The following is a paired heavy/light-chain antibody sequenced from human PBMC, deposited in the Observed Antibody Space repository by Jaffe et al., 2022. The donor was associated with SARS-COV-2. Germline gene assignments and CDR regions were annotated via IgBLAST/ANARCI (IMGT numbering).Light chain of an antibody. Sequence: QSVLTQPPSVSGAPGQRVTISCTGSSSNIGAGNDVHWYQLLPGTAPKLLINGNSNRPSGVPDRFSGSKSGTSASLAISGLQAEDEADYYCQSYDSSLSGYVFGTGTKVTVL. V-gene: IGLV1-40*01. J-gene: IGLJ1*01. CDR1: SSNIGAGND. CDR2: GNS. CDR3: QSYDSSLSGYV.
Heavy chain of an antibody. D-gene: IGHD1-26*01. CDR1: GGSISSSNYY. Sequence: QLQLQESGPGLVKPSETLSLTCTVSGGSISSSNYYWGWIRQPPGKGLEWIGNIYYSGSTYYNPSLKSRVTISVDTSKNQFSLKLSSVTAADTAVYYCARHFGEWDLRRYYFDYWGQGTLVTVSS. CDR2: IYYSGST. J-gene: IGHJ4*02. CDR3: ARHFGEWDLRRYYFDY. V-gene: IGHV4-39*01.